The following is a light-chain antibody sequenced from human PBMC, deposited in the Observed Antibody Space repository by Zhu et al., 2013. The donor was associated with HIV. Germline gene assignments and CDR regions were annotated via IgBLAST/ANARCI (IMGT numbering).Light chain of an antibody. CDR1: QRVDTRY. V-gene: IGKV3-20*01. J-gene: IGKJ2*03. CDR3: QQYGGFPPYS. Sequence: DIVMTQSPVTLSLSPGESATLFCRASQRVDTRYLAWYRQKPGQPPCLLIYGTSNRATGVPDRISGRGSGTDFILTINRLEPEDFGVYYCQQYGGFPPYSFGRGTRLE. CDR2: GTS.